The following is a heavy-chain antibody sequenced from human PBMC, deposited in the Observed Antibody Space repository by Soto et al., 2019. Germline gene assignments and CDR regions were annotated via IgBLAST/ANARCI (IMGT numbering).Heavy chain of an antibody. CDR3: ATDLNWTGG. D-gene: IGHD1-1*01. Sequence: PGGSLRLSCAASGFTFSGYAMTWVRQAPGKGPEWVSGIGSSDGKTDHADSVKGRFTISRDNSKNTLSLQMNSLRVEDTALYYCATDLNWTGGWGQGNLVTVSS. V-gene: IGHV3-23*01. CDR2: IGSSDGKT. CDR1: GFTFSGYA. J-gene: IGHJ4*02.